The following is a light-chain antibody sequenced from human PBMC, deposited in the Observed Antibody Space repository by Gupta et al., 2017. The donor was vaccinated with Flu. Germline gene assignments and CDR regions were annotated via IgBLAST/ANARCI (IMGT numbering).Light chain of an antibody. J-gene: IGLJ3*02. CDR1: SSNIGARYG. CDR2: STT. CDR3: QSYDNSLSGWV. Sequence: QSVLTQPPSVSGAPGQRVTISCTGISSNIGARYGVHWYQQLPGAVPKLLIYSTTNRPSGVPDRFSASKSGTSASLAIAGLQAEDEADYYCQSYDNSLSGWVFGGGTKLTVL. V-gene: IGLV1-40*01.